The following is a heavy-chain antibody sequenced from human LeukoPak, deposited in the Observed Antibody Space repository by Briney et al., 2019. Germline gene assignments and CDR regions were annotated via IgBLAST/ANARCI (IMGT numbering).Heavy chain of an antibody. V-gene: IGHV3-48*03. Sequence: PGGSLRLSCAASGFTFSSYAMNWVRQAPGKGLEWVSYISSSGSTIYYADSVKGRFTISRDNAKNSLYLQMNSLRAEDTAVYYCAREFEQYYDFWSGHGSGNWFDPWGQGTLVTVSS. J-gene: IGHJ5*02. D-gene: IGHD3-3*01. CDR3: AREFEQYYDFWSGHGSGNWFDP. CDR1: GFTFSSYA. CDR2: ISSSGSTI.